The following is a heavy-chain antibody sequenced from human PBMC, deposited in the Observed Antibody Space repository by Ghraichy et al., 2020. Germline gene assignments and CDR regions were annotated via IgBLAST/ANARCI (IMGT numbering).Heavy chain of an antibody. CDR2: INHSGST. CDR1: NGTFDSYF. Sequence: SPTLSLTCAVYNGTFDSYFLSWIRQPPGKGLEWIGEINHSGSTNYNPSLKSRVTISVDTSKNQFSLRLSSVTAADTAVYYCARGRKSSQQLVPLPFDYLG. J-gene: IGHJ4*01. D-gene: IGHD6-13*01. V-gene: IGHV4-34*01. CDR3: ARGRKSSQQLVPLPFDY.